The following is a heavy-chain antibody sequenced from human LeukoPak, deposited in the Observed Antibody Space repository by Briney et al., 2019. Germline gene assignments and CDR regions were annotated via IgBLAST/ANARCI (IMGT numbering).Heavy chain of an antibody. CDR3: ARGLGFGELFPWAY. D-gene: IGHD3-10*01. J-gene: IGHJ4*02. Sequence: GGSLRLSCAASGFTFSSHTINWVRQAPGKGLEWVSSISGSSSYIYYADSVKGRFTISRDNAKNSVYLQMNSLRAEDTAVYYCARGLGFGELFPWAYWGQGTLVTVSS. CDR1: GFTFSSHT. V-gene: IGHV3-21*01. CDR2: ISGSSSYI.